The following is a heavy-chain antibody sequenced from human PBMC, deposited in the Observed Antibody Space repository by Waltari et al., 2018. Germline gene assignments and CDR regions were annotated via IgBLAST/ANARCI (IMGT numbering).Heavy chain of an antibody. Sequence: EVQLLESGGGLVQPGGSLRLSCAASGFTFTNYAMSWVRQAPGKGLECVSSISGGGGSTYYADPVQGRFTISRDNSRNALYLQMNSLRADDTAVYFCAKEHPGPPPDYWGQGTLVTVSS. D-gene: IGHD1-1*01. V-gene: IGHV3-23*01. CDR1: GFTFTNYA. CDR3: AKEHPGPPPDY. CDR2: ISGGGGST. J-gene: IGHJ4*02.